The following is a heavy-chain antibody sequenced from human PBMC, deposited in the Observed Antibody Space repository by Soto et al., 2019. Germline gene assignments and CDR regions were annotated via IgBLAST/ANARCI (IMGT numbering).Heavy chain of an antibody. D-gene: IGHD3-3*02. CDR2: IIPIFGTA. J-gene: IGHJ6*02. CDR3: ARDRLSIIWCPNYYYYLIAV. V-gene: IGHV1-69*13. Sequence: SVKVSCKASGGTFSSYAISWVRQAPGQGLEWMGGIIPIFGTANYAQKFQGRVTITADESTSTAYMELSSLRSEDTAVYYCARDRLSIIWCPNYYYYLIAVWGQGSTVTGS. CDR1: GGTFSSYA.